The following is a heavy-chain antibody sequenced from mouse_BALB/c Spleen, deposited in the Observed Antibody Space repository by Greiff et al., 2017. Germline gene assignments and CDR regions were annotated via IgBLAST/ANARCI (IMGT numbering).Heavy chain of an antibody. D-gene: IGHD3-1*01. Sequence: DVMLVESGGGLVKPGGSLKLSCAASGFTFSDYYMYWVRQTPEKRLEWVATISDGGSYTYYPDSVKGRFTISRDNAKNNLYLQMSSLKSEDTAMYYCARASGWGAMDYWGQGTSVTVSS. CDR2: ISDGGSYT. V-gene: IGHV5-4*02. CDR1: GFTFSDYY. J-gene: IGHJ4*01. CDR3: ARASGWGAMDY.